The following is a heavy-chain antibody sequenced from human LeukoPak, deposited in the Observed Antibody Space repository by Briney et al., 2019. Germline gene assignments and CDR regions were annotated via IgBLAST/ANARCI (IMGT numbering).Heavy chain of an antibody. CDR2: ISAYNGNT. J-gene: IGHJ4*02. V-gene: IGHV1-18*01. Sequence: ASVKLSCTASGYTFTSYGISWVRQAPGQGLEWMGWISAYNGNTNYAQKLQGRVTMTTDTSTSTAYMELRSLRSDDTAVYYCARDGGYCDWPRPRPGKYYFDYGGQGTLGTVTA. CDR3: ARDGGYCDWPRPRPGKYYFDY. D-gene: IGHD3-9*01. CDR1: GYTFTSYG.